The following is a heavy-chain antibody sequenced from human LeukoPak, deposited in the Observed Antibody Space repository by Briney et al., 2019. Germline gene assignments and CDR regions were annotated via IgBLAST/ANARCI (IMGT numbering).Heavy chain of an antibody. V-gene: IGHV3-74*03. CDR1: GFTLRSNW. CDR3: VKSSGSYLGD. Sequence: RPGGSLRLSCAASGFTLRSNWMHWVRQAPGKGLVWVSRIHSDGSRITYADFVKDRFTISRDNAKNTLSLQMNSLRVEDTAVYYCVKSSGSYLGDWGQGTLVTVSS. J-gene: IGHJ4*02. CDR2: IHSDGSRI. D-gene: IGHD1-26*01.